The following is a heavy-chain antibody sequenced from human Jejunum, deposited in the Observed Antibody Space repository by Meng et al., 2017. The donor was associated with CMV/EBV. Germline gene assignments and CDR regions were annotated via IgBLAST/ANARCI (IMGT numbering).Heavy chain of an antibody. CDR3: AKRFGDASGWYRGFDP. CDR1: VLTFANDW. D-gene: IGHD6-19*01. Sequence: SVLTFANDWISWVRQMPGKGLECMCLLYPGDSDTRYSPSFQGQVTISADKSISTAYLQWSSLKSSDTAMYYCAKRFGDASGWYRGFDPWGQGTPVTVSS. V-gene: IGHV5-51*01. CDR2: LYPGDSDT. J-gene: IGHJ5*02.